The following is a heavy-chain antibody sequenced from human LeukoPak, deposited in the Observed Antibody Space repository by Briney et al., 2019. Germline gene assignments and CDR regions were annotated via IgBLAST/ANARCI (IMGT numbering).Heavy chain of an antibody. CDR2: MNPNSGKT. J-gene: IGHJ4*02. CDR3: ARGEDLGTTNLY. Sequence: AAVKFSSTASGYTFTCYVINWVRAASREGLWWRGWMNPNSGKTGYAQKLQGRVTMTRNTYITTAYMELSSMRSEDAAVYYCARGEDLGTTNLYWGQGTLVTVSS. D-gene: IGHD3-16*01. CDR1: GYTFTCYV. V-gene: IGHV1-8*01.